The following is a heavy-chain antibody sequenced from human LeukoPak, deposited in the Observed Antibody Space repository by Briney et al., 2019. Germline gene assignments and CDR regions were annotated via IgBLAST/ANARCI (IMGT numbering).Heavy chain of an antibody. D-gene: IGHD1-26*01. CDR1: GYTFTGYY. CDR3: ARGWDPHAYSLYYYYYMDV. J-gene: IGHJ6*03. Sequence: ASVKVSCKASGYTFTGYYMHWVRQAPGQGLEWMGWINPNSGGTNYAQKFQGRVTMTSDTSISTAYMELSRLRSDDTAVYYCARGWDPHAYSLYYYYYMDVWGKGTTVTVSS. CDR2: INPNSGGT. V-gene: IGHV1-2*02.